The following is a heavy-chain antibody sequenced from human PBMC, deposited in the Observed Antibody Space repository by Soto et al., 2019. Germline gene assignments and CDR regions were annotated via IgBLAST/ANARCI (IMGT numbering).Heavy chain of an antibody. CDR2: ISYDGSNK. D-gene: IGHD6-13*01. Sequence: QVQLVESGGGVVQPGRSLRLSCAASGFTFSSYGMHWVRQGPGKGLEWVAVISYDGSNKYYADSVKGRFTISRDNSKNTLNLQRNSLSAEDTAVYYCAKDGRGPYSSSWYDWFDPWGQGTLVTVSS. CDR1: GFTFSSYG. J-gene: IGHJ5*02. V-gene: IGHV3-30*18. CDR3: AKDGRGPYSSSWYDWFDP.